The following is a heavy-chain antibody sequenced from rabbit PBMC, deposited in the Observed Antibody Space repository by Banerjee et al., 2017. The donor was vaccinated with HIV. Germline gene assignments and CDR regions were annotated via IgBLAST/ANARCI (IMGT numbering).Heavy chain of an antibody. CDR3: TRVVDAFDP. CDR2: IAGSSSGFT. J-gene: IGHJ2*01. Sequence: QEQLVESGGGLVTPGASLTLTCTASGFSFSGNYWICWVRQHPGKGPEWISCIAGSSSGFTYSATWAKGRFTCSKTSSTTVTLQMTSLTAADTATYFCTRVVDAFDPWGQGTLVTVS. CDR1: GFSFSGNYW. V-gene: IGHV1S45*01.